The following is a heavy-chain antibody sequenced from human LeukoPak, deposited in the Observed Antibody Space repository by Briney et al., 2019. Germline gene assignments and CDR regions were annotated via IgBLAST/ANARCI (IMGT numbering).Heavy chain of an antibody. J-gene: IGHJ3*01. Sequence: PGGSLRLSCAVSGFTFSNYAMMWVRQAPGKGLEWVSAIRGSGTITQYADSVRGRFTISRDNSKNTLYLQMNTLRAEDTAVYYCARDPNGDYIGAFDFWGRGTMVTVS. D-gene: IGHD4-17*01. CDR3: ARDPNGDYIGAFDF. CDR2: IRGSGTIT. V-gene: IGHV3-23*01. CDR1: GFTFSNYA.